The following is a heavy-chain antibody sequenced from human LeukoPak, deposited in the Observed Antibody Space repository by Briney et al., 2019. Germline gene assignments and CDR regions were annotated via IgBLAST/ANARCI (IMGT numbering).Heavy chain of an antibody. V-gene: IGHV7-4-1*02. D-gene: IGHD3-22*01. Sequence: GASVTVSCKASGYTFTSYAMNWVRQAPGQGLEWMGWINTNTGNPTYAQGFTGRFVFSLDTSVSTAYLQISSLKAEDTAVYYCARGLLAPHYDSSGSDYWGQGTLVTVSS. CDR3: ARGLLAPHYDSSGSDY. J-gene: IGHJ4*02. CDR1: GYTFTSYA. CDR2: INTNTGNP.